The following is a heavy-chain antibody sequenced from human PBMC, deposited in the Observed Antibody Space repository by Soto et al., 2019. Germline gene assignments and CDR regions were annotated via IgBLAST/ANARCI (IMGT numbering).Heavy chain of an antibody. V-gene: IGHV4-61*08. CDR1: GGSISGDYY. D-gene: IGHD5-12*01. J-gene: IGHJ6*02. CDR3: ASTYDIVATHYYYYGMDV. CDR2: IYYSGST. Sequence: PSETLSLTCSVSGGSISGDYYWSWIRQSPEKGLEWIGYIYYSGSTNYNPSLKSRVTISVDTSKNQFSLKLSSVTAADTAVYYCASTYDIVATHYYYYGMDVWGQGTTVTVSS.